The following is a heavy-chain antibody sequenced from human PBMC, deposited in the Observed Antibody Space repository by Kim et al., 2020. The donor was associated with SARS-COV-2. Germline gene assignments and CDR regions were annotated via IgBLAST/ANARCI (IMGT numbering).Heavy chain of an antibody. J-gene: IGHJ5*02. D-gene: IGHD3-10*01. CDR3: ARDHTVVRGLQFDP. V-gene: IGHV1-3*01. Sequence: SQKFQGRVTITRDTSASTAYMELSSLRSEDTAVYYCARDHTVVRGLQFDPWGQGTLVTVSS.